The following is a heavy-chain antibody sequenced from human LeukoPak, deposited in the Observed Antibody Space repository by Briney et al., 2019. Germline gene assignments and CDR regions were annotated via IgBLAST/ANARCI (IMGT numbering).Heavy chain of an antibody. CDR3: ARDGSMDGPDFEY. D-gene: IGHD2/OR15-2a*01. CDR1: GGSISSFY. Sequence: PSETLSLTCTVSGGSISSFYWSWIRQPPGEGLEWIGFISYSGSTNYNPSLRGRVTMSVDTSKNQFSLNLSSVTGADTAVYYCARDGSMDGPDFEYWGQGALVTVSS. CDR2: ISYSGST. V-gene: IGHV4-59*13. J-gene: IGHJ4*02.